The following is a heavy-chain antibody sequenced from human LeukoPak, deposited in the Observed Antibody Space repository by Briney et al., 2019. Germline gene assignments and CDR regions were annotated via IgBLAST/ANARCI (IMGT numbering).Heavy chain of an antibody. Sequence: KPSETLSLTCTVSGGSISSSSYYWGWIRQPPGKGLEWIGSIYYSGSTYYNPSLKSRVTISVDTSKNQFSLMLRSVTAADTAVYYCARLTIMGATKTPDYWGQGTLVTVSS. CDR1: GGSISSSSYY. CDR3: ARLTIMGATKTPDY. CDR2: IYYSGST. D-gene: IGHD1-26*01. V-gene: IGHV4-39*01. J-gene: IGHJ4*02.